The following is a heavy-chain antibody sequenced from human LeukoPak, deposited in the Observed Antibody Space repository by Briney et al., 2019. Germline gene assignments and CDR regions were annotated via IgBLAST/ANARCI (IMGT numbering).Heavy chain of an antibody. J-gene: IGHJ3*02. CDR3: ARTGGTDAFHI. V-gene: IGHV3-30-3*01. D-gene: IGHD4-23*01. Sequence: GGSLRLSCAASGFTFSSYAMHWVRQAPGKGLEWVAVISYDGSNKYYADSVKGRFTISRDNAKNSLYLQMNSLRAEDTAVYYCARTGGTDAFHIWGQGTMVTVSS. CDR1: GFTFSSYA. CDR2: ISYDGSNK.